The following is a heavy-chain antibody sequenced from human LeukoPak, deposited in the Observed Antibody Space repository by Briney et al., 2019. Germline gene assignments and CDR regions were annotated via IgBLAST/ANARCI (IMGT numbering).Heavy chain of an antibody. Sequence: AASVKVSCKVSGYTLTELSMHWVRQAPGKGLEWMGGFDPEDGETIYAQKFQGRVTMTEDTSTDTAYMELSSLRSEDTAVYYCARASVYYGSGSYKGAFDIWGQGTMVTVSS. CDR1: GYTLTELS. D-gene: IGHD3-10*01. CDR2: FDPEDGET. V-gene: IGHV1-24*01. J-gene: IGHJ3*02. CDR3: ARASVYYGSGSYKGAFDI.